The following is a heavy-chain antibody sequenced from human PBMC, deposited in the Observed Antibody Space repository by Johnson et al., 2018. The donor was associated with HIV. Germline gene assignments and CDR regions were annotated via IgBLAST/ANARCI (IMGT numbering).Heavy chain of an antibody. J-gene: IGHJ3*01. V-gene: IGHV3-30*02. Sequence: VQLVESGGGVVQPGGSLRLSCAASGFTFSTYGMYWVRQAPGKGLEWVAFIRYDGSYKYYGDSVKGRFTISRDNSKNTLYMQMNSLRAEDTAVYYCARDATPWGGDYVGYAFDLWGQGTTVTVSS. D-gene: IGHD4-17*01. CDR2: IRYDGSYK. CDR1: GFTFSTYG. CDR3: ARDATPWGGDYVGYAFDL.